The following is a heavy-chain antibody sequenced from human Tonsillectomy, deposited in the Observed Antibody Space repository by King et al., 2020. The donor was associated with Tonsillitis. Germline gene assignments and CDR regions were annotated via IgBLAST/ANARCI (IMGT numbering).Heavy chain of an antibody. V-gene: IGHV3-30*18. J-gene: IGHJ3*02. CDR2: ISYDGSTK. CDR3: AKAESAMVLSAFDI. Sequence: VQLVESGGGVVQPGRSLRLSCAASGFTFSSYTMHWVRQAPGKGLEWVALISYDGSTKYYADSVKGRFTISRDNSKNTLYLQMNSLRAEETAVYYCAKAESAMVLSAFDIWGQGTMVTVSS. D-gene: IGHD5-18*01. CDR1: GFTFSSYT.